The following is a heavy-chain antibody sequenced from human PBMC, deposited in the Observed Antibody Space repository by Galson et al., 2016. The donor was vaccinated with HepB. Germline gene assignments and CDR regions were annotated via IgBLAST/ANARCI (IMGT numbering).Heavy chain of an antibody. CDR3: AKGSNSVGSGSYSAFEI. V-gene: IGHV4-34*01. J-gene: IGHJ3*02. D-gene: IGHD1-26*01. Sequence: SETLSLTCDVYGGSFSGYYWSWIRQPPGKGLEWIGEINHSGSTNYNPSLKSRVTISIDKSKKQFSLKMSSVTAADTAVYYCAKGSNSVGSGSYSAFEIWGQGTMVTVSS. CDR2: INHSGST. CDR1: GGSFSGYY.